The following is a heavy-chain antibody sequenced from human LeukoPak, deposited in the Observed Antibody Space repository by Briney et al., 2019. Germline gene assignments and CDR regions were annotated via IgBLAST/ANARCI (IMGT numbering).Heavy chain of an antibody. CDR3: ARYRTAFGY. V-gene: IGHV4-59*08. J-gene: IGHJ4*02. D-gene: IGHD2-2*01. CDR2: IYYSGSA. Sequence: SETLSLTCTVSGGSISSYYWSWIRQPPGKGLEWIGYIYYSGSANYNPSLKSRVTISVDTSKNQFSLKLSSVTAADTAVYYCARYRTAFGYWGQGTLVTVSS. CDR1: GGSISSYY.